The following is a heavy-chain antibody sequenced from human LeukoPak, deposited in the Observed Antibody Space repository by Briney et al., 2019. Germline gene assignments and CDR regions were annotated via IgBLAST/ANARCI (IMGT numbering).Heavy chain of an antibody. J-gene: IGHJ4*02. CDR3: ARASDLGGYYVSAVDY. CDR2: IKQDGSEK. Sequence: GGSLRLSCAASGFTFSLYWMSWVRQAPGKGLEWVANIKQDGSEKYYVDSVKGRFTISRDNAKNSLYLQMNSLRAEDTALYYCARASDLGGYYVSAVDYWGQGTLVTVSS. CDR1: GFTFSLYW. V-gene: IGHV3-7*03. D-gene: IGHD3-3*01.